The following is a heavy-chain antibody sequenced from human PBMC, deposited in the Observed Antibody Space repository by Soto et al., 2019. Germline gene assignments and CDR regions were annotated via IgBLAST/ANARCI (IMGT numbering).Heavy chain of an antibody. CDR3: ARERRAGRSSNPIDY. Sequence: EVQLVESGGGLVQPGGSLRVSCAASGFTFGSSWMHWVRQAPGKGLVWVSRINSDGSGTSYADSVKGRFTISRDNAKNTLDLQMKSRRAEDTAVYFCARERRAGRSSNPIDYWGQGTLGTVSS. D-gene: IGHD4-4*01. J-gene: IGHJ4*02. CDR2: INSDGSGT. CDR1: GFTFGSSW. V-gene: IGHV3-74*01.